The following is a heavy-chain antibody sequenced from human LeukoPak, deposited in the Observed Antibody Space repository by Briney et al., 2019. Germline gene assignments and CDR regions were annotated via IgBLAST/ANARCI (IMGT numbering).Heavy chain of an antibody. V-gene: IGHV4-4*07. CDR3: ARVAGWYSSGWYFDY. CDR2: IYTSGST. D-gene: IGHD5-18*01. CDR1: GGSISSYY. Sequence: SETLSLTCTVSGGSISSYYWSWIRQPAGKGLEWIGRIYTSGSTDYNPSLKSRVTMSVDTSKNQFSLKLSSVTAADTGVNYCARVAGWYSSGWYFDYWGQGALVTVSS. J-gene: IGHJ4*02.